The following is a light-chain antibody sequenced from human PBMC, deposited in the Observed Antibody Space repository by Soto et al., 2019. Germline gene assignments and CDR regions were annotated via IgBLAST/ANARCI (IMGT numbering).Light chain of an antibody. Sequence: QSALTQPASVSGSPGQSITISCTGTSSDVGGYNHVSWYQHHPGKAPKLMIFDVSNRPSGVSNRFSGSKSGNTASLTISGLQAEDEADYYCSSYASSSTLVLFGGGTKLTVL. CDR1: SSDVGGYNH. V-gene: IGLV2-14*03. CDR2: DVS. CDR3: SSYASSSTLVL. J-gene: IGLJ3*02.